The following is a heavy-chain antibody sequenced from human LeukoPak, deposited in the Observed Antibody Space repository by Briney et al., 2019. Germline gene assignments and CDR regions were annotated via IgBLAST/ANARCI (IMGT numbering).Heavy chain of an antibody. CDR2: INPSGGST. CDR3: ARDEGLESYQPDDAFDI. J-gene: IGHJ3*02. V-gene: IGHV1-46*01. D-gene: IGHD2-2*01. Sequence: ASVKVSCKASGYTFTSYYMHWVRQAPGQGLEWMGIINPSGGSTSYAQKFQGRVTMTRDTSTSTVYMEPSSLRSEDTAVYYCARDEGLESYQPDDAFDIWGQGTMVTVSS. CDR1: GYTFTSYY.